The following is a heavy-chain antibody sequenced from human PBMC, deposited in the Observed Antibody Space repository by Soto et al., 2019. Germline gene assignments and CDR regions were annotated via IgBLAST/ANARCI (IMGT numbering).Heavy chain of an antibody. V-gene: IGHV3-23*01. D-gene: IGHD2-15*01. J-gene: IGHJ4*02. CDR2: ISGSGGST. Sequence: GGSLRLFCAASGFTFSSYAMSWVRQAPGKGLEWVSAISGSGGSTYYADSVKGRFTISRDNSKNTLYLQMNSLRAEDTDVYDCAKGGFWSGGSCYYFFDYWGQGTLVTVSS. CDR1: GFTFSSYA. CDR3: AKGGFWSGGSCYYFFDY.